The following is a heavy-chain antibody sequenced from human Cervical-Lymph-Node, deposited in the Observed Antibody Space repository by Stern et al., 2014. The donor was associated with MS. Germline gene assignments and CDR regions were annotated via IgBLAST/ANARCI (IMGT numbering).Heavy chain of an antibody. CDR1: GYTFTSYY. J-gene: IGHJ4*02. D-gene: IGHD3-3*01. Sequence: QVQLMQSGAEVKKPGASVKVSCKTSGYTFTSYYLHWVRQAPGQGLEWLGTISPSGGRPSYAQKFHDSVTLTSDTSTSTVYMELNSLRSEDTAVYYCARDPHYDFWSGYPLYYFDYWGQGTLVTVSS. CDR2: ISPSGGRP. CDR3: ARDPHYDFWSGYPLYYFDY. V-gene: IGHV1-46*01.